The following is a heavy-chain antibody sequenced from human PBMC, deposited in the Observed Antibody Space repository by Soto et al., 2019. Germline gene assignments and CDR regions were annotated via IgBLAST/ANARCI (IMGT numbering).Heavy chain of an antibody. CDR3: ARAPRDRDYYYGMDV. CDR2: INHSGST. CDR1: GGSFSGYY. D-gene: IGHD3-10*01. V-gene: IGHV4-34*01. Sequence: SETLSLTCAVYGGSFSGYYWSWIRQPPGKGLEWIGEINHSGSTNYNPSLKSRVTISVDTSKNQFSLKLSSVTAADTAVYYCARAPRDRDYYYGMDVWGQGTTVTVSS. J-gene: IGHJ6*02.